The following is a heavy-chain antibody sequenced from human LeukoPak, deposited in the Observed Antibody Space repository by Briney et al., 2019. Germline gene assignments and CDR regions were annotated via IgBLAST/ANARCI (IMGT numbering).Heavy chain of an antibody. D-gene: IGHD6-19*01. CDR1: GFTFSIYN. Sequence: PGGSLRLSCAASGFTFSIYNMNWVRQAPGKGLEWVSYISSSGSTIYYADSVRGRITISRDNAKNSLYLQMNSLRAEDTALYYCARVGVAGHPGYWGQGTLVTVSS. V-gene: IGHV3-48*03. CDR3: ARVGVAGHPGY. J-gene: IGHJ4*02. CDR2: ISSSGSTI.